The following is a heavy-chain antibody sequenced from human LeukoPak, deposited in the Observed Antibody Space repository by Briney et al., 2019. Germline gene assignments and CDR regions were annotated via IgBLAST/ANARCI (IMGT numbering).Heavy chain of an antibody. D-gene: IGHD3-16*01. CDR2: ISGSSGST. J-gene: IGHJ4*02. Sequence: PGGSLRLSCAASGFTFNTFAINWVRQVPGKGLEWVSAISGSSGSTFYADSVKGRFTISRDNSKNTLYLQMNSLRVEDTAVYYCAKDIYSYASRGYDYWGQGTLVTVSS. CDR3: AKDIYSYASRGYDY. CDR1: GFTFNTFA. V-gene: IGHV3-23*01.